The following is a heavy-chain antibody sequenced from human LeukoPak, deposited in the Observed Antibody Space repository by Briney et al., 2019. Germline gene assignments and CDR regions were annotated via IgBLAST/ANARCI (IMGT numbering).Heavy chain of an antibody. Sequence: SETLSLTCTVSGGSISSYYWSWIRQPPGKGLEWIGYIYTSGSTNYNPSLKSRVTISVDTSKNQFSLKLSSVTAADTAVYYCASSGTTVGAFDIWGQGKMVTVSS. CDR2: IYTSGST. J-gene: IGHJ3*02. CDR1: GGSISSYY. D-gene: IGHD1-7*01. V-gene: IGHV4-4*09. CDR3: ASSGTTVGAFDI.